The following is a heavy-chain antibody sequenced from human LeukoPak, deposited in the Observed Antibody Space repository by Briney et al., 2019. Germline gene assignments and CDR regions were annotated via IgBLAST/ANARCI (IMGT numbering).Heavy chain of an antibody. CDR1: GTSISSGAYS. J-gene: IGHJ4*02. D-gene: IGHD3-3*01. CDR2: IYYSGNT. Sequence: SETLSLTCTVSGTSISSGAYSWSWVRQHPGKGLEWMAYIYYSGNTYYNPSLKRRVTISVDTSKNQFSLKLSSVTAADTVVYYCARTITIFGALGSFDYWGQGTLVTVSS. CDR3: ARTITIFGALGSFDY. V-gene: IGHV4-31*03.